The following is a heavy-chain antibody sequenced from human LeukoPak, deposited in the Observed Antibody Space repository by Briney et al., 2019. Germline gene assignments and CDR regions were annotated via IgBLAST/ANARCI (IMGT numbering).Heavy chain of an antibody. CDR3: ARHGLEGCSGGRCYTSFFYYGMDV. CDR2: IYPDESAA. CDR1: GYSFSHYW. D-gene: IGHD2-15*01. Sequence: GESLKISCKAFGYSFSHYWIGGVRQMPGKGLECIAMIYPDESAARYSASFQGHVTISVDKSTSTAHLQWSSLKASDSAMYYCARHGLEGCSGGRCYTSFFYYGMDVWGQGTTVTVSS. J-gene: IGHJ6*02. V-gene: IGHV5-51*01.